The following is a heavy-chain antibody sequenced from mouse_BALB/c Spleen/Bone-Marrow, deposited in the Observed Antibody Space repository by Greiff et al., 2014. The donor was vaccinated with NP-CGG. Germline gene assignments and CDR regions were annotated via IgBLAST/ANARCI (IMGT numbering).Heavy chain of an antibody. V-gene: IGHV14-3*02. CDR1: GFNIKDTF. D-gene: IGHD2-1*01. CDR2: IDPANGIT. J-gene: IGHJ4*01. Sequence: EVQLQQSGAELVKPGASVKLSCTASGFNIKDTFMHWMKQRPEQGLEWNGRIDPANGITKYDPKFQGKATITTDTSSNTAYLQLSSLTSEDTAVYYCASSGNYEGGAMDYLGQGTSVTVSS. CDR3: ASSGNYEGGAMDY.